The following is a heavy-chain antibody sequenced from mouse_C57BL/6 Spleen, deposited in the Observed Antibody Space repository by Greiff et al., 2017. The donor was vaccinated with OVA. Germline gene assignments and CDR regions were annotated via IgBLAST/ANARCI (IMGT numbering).Heavy chain of an antibody. CDR3: ARSYYYGSSYWYFDV. V-gene: IGHV8-8*01. CDR1: GFSLSTFGMG. D-gene: IGHD1-1*01. CDR2: IWWDDDK. Sequence: QVTLKESGPGILQPSQTLSLTCSFSGFSLSTFGMGVGWIRQPSGKGLEWLAHIWWDDDKYYNPALKSQLTISKDTAKNQLFLKIANLDTADTAPYDCARSYYYGSSYWYFDVWGTGTTVTVSS. J-gene: IGHJ1*03.